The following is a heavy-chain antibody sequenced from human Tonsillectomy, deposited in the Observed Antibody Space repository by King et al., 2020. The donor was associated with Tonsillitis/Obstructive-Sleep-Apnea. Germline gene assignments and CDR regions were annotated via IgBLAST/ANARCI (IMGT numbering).Heavy chain of an antibody. CDR1: GYSFTSYW. V-gene: IGHV5-51*01. CDR2: IYPGDADT. D-gene: IGHD3-10*01. CDR3: ARHEAYYYGSGLYYYGMDV. J-gene: IGHJ6*02. Sequence: QLVQSGAEVKKPGESLKISCKGSGYSFTSYWIGWVRQMPGKGLEWMGIIYPGDADTRYSPSFQGQVTISADKSISTAYLQWSSLKASDTAMYYCARHEAYYYGSGLYYYGMDVWGQGTTVTVSS.